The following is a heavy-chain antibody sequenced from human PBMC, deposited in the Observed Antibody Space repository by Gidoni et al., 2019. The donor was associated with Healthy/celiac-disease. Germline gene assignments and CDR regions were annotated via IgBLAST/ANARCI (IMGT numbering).Heavy chain of an antibody. D-gene: IGHD5-12*01. Sequence: QVQLVQSGAEVKKPGSSVKVSCKASGGTFSSYAISWVRQAPGQGLEWMGGIIPIFGTANYAQKFQGRVTITADESTSTAYMELSSLRSEDTAVYYCARIRERWLQLGARHYYYYGMDVWGQGTTVTVSS. CDR3: ARIRERWLQLGARHYYYYGMDV. CDR1: GGTFSSYA. J-gene: IGHJ6*02. V-gene: IGHV1-69*01. CDR2: IIPIFGTA.